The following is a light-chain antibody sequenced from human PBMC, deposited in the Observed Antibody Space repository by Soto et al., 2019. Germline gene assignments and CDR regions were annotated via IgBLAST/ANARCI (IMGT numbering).Light chain of an antibody. CDR3: QQYVTSSPRT. Sequence: EVVLTQSPGTLSLSPGERATLSCRASQTVSLSYLAWYQQKPGQAPRLLIYGASSRATGIPDRFSGGGSGTDFTLTISRLEPEDFAVYYCQQYVTSSPRTFGQGTKVDIK. CDR2: GAS. V-gene: IGKV3-20*01. CDR1: QTVSLSY. J-gene: IGKJ1*01.